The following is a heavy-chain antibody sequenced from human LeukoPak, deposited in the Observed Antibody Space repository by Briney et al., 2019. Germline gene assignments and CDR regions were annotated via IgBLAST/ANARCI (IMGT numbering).Heavy chain of an antibody. D-gene: IGHD6-13*01. J-gene: IGHJ4*02. V-gene: IGHV1-2*02. Sequence: ASVKVSCKASGYTFTGYYMHWVRQAPGQGLEWMGWINPNSGDTNYAQNFQGRVTMTRDTSITTAYMELGRLTSDDTAIFCCARVAASGIPLPRYWGRGTLVTVSS. CDR3: ARVAASGIPLPRY. CDR2: INPNSGDT. CDR1: GYTFTGYY.